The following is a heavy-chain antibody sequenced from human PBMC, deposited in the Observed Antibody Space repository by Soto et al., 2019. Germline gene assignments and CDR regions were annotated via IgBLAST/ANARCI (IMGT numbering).Heavy chain of an antibody. CDR1: GDSISSGGYS. CDR3: ARVGYDFWSGYYNWFDP. D-gene: IGHD3-3*01. Sequence: PSETLSLTCAVSGDSISSGGYSWSWIRRPPGKGLEWIGYIYHSGSASYNPSLKSRVTISVDRSKNQFSLKLSSVTAADTAVYYCARVGYDFWSGYYNWFDPWGQGTLVTVSS. V-gene: IGHV4-30-2*01. J-gene: IGHJ5*02. CDR2: IYHSGSA.